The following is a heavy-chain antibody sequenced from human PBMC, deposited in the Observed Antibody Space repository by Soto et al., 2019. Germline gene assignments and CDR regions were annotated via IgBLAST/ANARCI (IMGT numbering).Heavy chain of an antibody. D-gene: IGHD3-10*01. CDR3: ARGRSFSYDSTPPPMFDP. CDR2: IGTLSDT. CDR1: GFAFSTFD. V-gene: IGHV3-13*01. Sequence: PGGSLRLSCAGSGFAFSTFDIHWVRQAPGKGLEWVSGIGTLSDTFYAASVQGRFTISRQNAKNPVYLQMNSLRAGDTAFSYCARGRSFSYDSTPPPMFDPWGQGTLVTVSS. J-gene: IGHJ5*02.